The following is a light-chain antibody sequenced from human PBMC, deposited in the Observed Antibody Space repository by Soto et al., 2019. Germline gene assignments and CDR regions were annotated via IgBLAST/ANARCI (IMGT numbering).Light chain of an antibody. CDR3: QQYNSYPRT. J-gene: IGKJ1*01. V-gene: IGKV1-5*01. CDR1: QSISSW. CDR2: DAS. Sequence: DIQMTQSPSTLSASVGDRVTITCRASQSISSWVAWYQQKPGKAPKLLIYDASTLESGVPSRFSGSGSGTDFTLTISSLQPDDFATDYCQQYNSYPRTFGQGTKLEI.